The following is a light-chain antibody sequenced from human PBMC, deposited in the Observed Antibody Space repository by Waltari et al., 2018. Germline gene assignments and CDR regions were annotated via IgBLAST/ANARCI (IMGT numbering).Light chain of an antibody. J-gene: IGKJ2*01. Sequence: RVTITCRASQSISGWLAWYQQKPGKAPKLLIYKASTLQSGVPSGFSGSGSGTEFTLTISSLQPDDFATYYCQQYNSYSYTFGQGTKLEIK. CDR3: QQYNSYSYT. CDR1: QSISGW. V-gene: IGKV1-5*03. CDR2: KAS.